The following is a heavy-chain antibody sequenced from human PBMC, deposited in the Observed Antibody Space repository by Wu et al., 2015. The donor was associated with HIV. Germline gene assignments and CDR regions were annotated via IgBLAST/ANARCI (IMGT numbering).Heavy chain of an antibody. D-gene: IGHD4-23*01. CDR1: GYTFISYY. CDR3: ARGVRTPGGDTLDF. CDR2: INPSGGST. Sequence: QVQLVQSGAEVKKPGASVKVSCEASGYTFISYYIHWVRQAPGQGLEWMGIINPSGGSTNYAQKFRGRVTMTRDTSTSTVHMELRTLKFDDTAVYFCARGVRTPGGDTLDFWGQGTRVTVAS. J-gene: IGHJ3*01. V-gene: IGHV1-46*01.